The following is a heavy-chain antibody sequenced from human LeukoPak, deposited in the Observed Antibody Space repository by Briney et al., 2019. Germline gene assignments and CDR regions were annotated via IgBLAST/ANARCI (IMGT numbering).Heavy chain of an antibody. V-gene: IGHV1-46*01. Sequence: ASVKVSCKASGYTFTSNYMHWVRQAPGQGLEWMGIINPSGGSTSYAQKFQGRVTMTRDTSTSTVYMELSSLRSEDTAVYYCAREGGSGSYYNRPAYYYYGMDAWGQGTTVTVSS. CDR1: GYTFTSNY. D-gene: IGHD3-10*01. CDR2: INPSGGST. J-gene: IGHJ6*02. CDR3: AREGGSGSYYNRPAYYYYGMDA.